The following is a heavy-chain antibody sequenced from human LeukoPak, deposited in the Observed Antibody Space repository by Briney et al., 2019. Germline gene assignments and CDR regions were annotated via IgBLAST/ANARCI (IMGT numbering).Heavy chain of an antibody. CDR3: ARHGYYDSSGYYSIYFDY. CDR2: IYYSGST. J-gene: IGHJ4*02. Sequence: SETLSLTCTVSGGSISSYYWSWIRQPPGKGLEWIGYIYYSGSTNYNPSLKSRVTISVDTSKNQFSLKLSSVTAADTAVYYCARHGYYDSSGYYSIYFDYWGQGTLVTVSS. CDR1: GGSISSYY. D-gene: IGHD3-22*01. V-gene: IGHV4-59*08.